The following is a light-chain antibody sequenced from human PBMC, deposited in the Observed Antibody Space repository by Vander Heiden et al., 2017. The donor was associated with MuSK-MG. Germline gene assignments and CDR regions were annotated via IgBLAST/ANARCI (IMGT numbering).Light chain of an antibody. CDR3: QQTYSTPYT. CDR1: QSISNY. J-gene: IGKJ2*01. V-gene: IGKV1-39*01. Sequence: IQMTQSPSSLSASVGDRVTITCRASQSISNYLNWYQQKPGKAPKVLIYAASSLQSGVPSRFSGSGSGTDFTLTISSLQPEDFATYYCQQTYSTPYTFGQGTKLEIK. CDR2: AAS.